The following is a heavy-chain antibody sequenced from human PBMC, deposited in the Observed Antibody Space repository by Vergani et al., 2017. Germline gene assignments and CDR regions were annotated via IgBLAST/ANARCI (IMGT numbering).Heavy chain of an antibody. CDR1: GFTFSGSA. V-gene: IGHV3-73*01. CDR2: IRSKANSYAT. D-gene: IGHD5-18*01. J-gene: IGHJ6*03. CDR3: TSRGYSYGPYYMDV. Sequence: EVQLVESGGGLVQPGGSLKLSCAASGFTFSGSAMHWVRQASGKGLEWVGRIRSKANSYATAYAASVKGRFTISRDDSKNTAYLQMNSLKTEDTAVYYCTSRGYSYGPYYMDVWGKGTTVTVSS.